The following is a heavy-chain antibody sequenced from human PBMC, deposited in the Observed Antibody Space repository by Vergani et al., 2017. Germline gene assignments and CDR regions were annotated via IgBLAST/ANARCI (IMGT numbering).Heavy chain of an antibody. V-gene: IGHV2-5*04. D-gene: IGHD1-7*01. Sequence: QITLKESGPTLVKPTQTLTLTCTFSGFSLNTRGVSVAWIRQPPGKALDWLALIYWNDDPHYSPSLNNRVTITKDTSKNQVVLTMTNMGYVDTGTYYCVYRKAECGTTGCFYPFYCYYYMDVWGKGTTVTVSS. CDR2: IYWNDDP. CDR1: GFSLNTRGVS. CDR3: VYRKAECGTTGCFYPFYCYYYMDV. J-gene: IGHJ6*03.